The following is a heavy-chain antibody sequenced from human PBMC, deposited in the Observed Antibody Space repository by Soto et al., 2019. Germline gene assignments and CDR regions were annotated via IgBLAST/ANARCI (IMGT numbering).Heavy chain of an antibody. CDR2: IGPESGAT. CDR1: GYTFTGHY. V-gene: IGHV1-2*02. J-gene: IGHJ4*02. Sequence: ASVKVSCKASGYTFTGHYIHWVRQAPEQGPEWMGEIGPESGATRYAQRFQGRVTMTRDMSITTVYMELNNLSPDDTAVYYCGRGRSGQIVVFYWGQGTPVTVS. CDR3: GRGRSGQIVVFY. D-gene: IGHD1-26*01.